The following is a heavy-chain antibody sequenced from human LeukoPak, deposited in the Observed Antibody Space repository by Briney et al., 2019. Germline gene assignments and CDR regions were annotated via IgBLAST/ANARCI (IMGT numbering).Heavy chain of an antibody. Sequence: GGSLRLSCAASRFTFSSYSMNWVRQAPGKGLEWVSSISSSSSYIYYADSVKGRFTISRDNAKNSLYLQMNSLRAEDTAVYYCASYYDFWSGYYTYYFDYWGQGTLVTVSS. V-gene: IGHV3-21*01. D-gene: IGHD3-3*01. CDR2: ISSSSSYI. CDR1: RFTFSSYS. CDR3: ASYYDFWSGYYTYYFDY. J-gene: IGHJ4*02.